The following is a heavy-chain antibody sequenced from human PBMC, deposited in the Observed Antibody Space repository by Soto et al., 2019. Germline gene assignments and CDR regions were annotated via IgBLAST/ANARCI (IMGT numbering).Heavy chain of an antibody. CDR2: INPNSGGT. V-gene: IGHV1-2*04. Sequence: QVQLVQSGAEVKKPGASVKVSCKASGYTFTGYYMHWVRQAPGQGLEWMGWINPNSGGTNYAQKFQGWVTMTRDTSISRAYMELSRLRSDDTAVYYCARDSSSWLRVNAFDIWGQGTMVTVSS. CDR1: GYTFTGYY. D-gene: IGHD6-13*01. J-gene: IGHJ3*02. CDR3: ARDSSSWLRVNAFDI.